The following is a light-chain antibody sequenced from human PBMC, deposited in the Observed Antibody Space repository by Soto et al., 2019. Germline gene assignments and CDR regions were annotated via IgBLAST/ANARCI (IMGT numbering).Light chain of an antibody. CDR1: QSVDSN. CDR2: AAS. Sequence: EIVMTQSPATLSASPGDGATLSCRASQSVDSNLAWYQQKPGQAPRLLIYAASSRATGSPDRFSGSGSQTDFTLTISRLEPEDFAVYYCQQYGSLGTFGQGTKVDIK. V-gene: IGKV3-20*01. CDR3: QQYGSLGT. J-gene: IGKJ1*01.